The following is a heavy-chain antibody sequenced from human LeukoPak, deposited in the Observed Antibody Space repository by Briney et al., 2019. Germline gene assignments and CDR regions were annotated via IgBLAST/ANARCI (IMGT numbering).Heavy chain of an antibody. CDR1: DDSISSSTYY. CDR3: ARGSIVVVTALDY. CDR2: INHSGST. V-gene: IGHV4-39*07. Sequence: KTSETLSLTCTVSDDSISSSTYYWAWIRQPPGKGLEWIGEINHSGSTNYNPSLKSRVTISVDTSKNQFSLKLSSVTAADTAVYYCARGSIVVVTALDYWGQGTLVTVSS. J-gene: IGHJ4*02. D-gene: IGHD2-21*02.